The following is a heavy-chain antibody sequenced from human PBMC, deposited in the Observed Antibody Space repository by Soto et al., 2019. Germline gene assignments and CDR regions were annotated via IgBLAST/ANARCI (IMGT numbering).Heavy chain of an antibody. J-gene: IGHJ5*02. Sequence: SETLSLTCPVSGVSISSYYWSWIRQPPGKGLEWIGYIYYSGSTNYNPSLKSRVTISVDTSKNQFSLKLSSVTAADTAVYYCARGGPPRRAAGGYYDFWSGFLAWGQGTLVTVSS. V-gene: IGHV4-59*01. CDR1: GVSISSYY. CDR3: ARGGPPRRAAGGYYDFWSGFLA. D-gene: IGHD3-3*01. CDR2: IYYSGST.